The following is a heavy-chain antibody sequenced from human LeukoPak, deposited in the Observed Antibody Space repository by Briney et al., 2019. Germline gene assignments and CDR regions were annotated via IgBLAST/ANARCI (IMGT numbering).Heavy chain of an antibody. Sequence: PSETLSLTCAVYGGSFSGYYWSWIRQPPGKGLEWIGEINHSGSTYYNPSLKSRVTISVDRSKNRFSLKLSSVTAADTAVYYCARDSDYYDSSGYYTHDAFDIWGQGTMVTVSS. CDR1: GGSFSGYY. V-gene: IGHV4-34*01. CDR2: INHSGST. J-gene: IGHJ3*02. D-gene: IGHD3-22*01. CDR3: ARDSDYYDSSGYYTHDAFDI.